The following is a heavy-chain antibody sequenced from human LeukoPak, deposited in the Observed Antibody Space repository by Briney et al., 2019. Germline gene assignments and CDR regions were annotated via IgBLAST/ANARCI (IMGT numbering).Heavy chain of an antibody. Sequence: GGSLRLSCTASGFIFSGSWMAWIRQAPGKGLEWVAHIKGGGSQKYYVDSVKGRFTISRDNAKTSLYLQMDSLRAEDTAVYYCARNRGWLQFDYWGQGTLVTVSS. D-gene: IGHD5-12*01. V-gene: IGHV3-7*03. J-gene: IGHJ4*02. CDR2: IKGGGSQK. CDR1: GFIFSGSW. CDR3: ARNRGWLQFDY.